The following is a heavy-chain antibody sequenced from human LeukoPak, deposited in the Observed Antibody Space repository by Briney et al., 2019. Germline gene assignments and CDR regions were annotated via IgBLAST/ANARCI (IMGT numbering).Heavy chain of an antibody. Sequence: SETLSLTCTVSGGSISSFYWSWIRQPPGKGLEWIGYIYHSGGTNYNPSLKSRVTISVDTSKNQFSLNLNSVTAADTAVYYCARAVVTMVRGVIRNYNLDYWGQGTLVTVSS. CDR1: GGSISSFY. CDR2: IYHSGGT. CDR3: ARAVVTMVRGVIRNYNLDY. V-gene: IGHV4-59*08. J-gene: IGHJ4*02. D-gene: IGHD3-10*01.